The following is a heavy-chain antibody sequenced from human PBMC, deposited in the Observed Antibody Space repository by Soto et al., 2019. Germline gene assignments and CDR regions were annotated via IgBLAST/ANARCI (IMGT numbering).Heavy chain of an antibody. CDR1: GFTFGNYA. CDR2: SRNKANSYTT. V-gene: IGHV3-72*01. Sequence: GGSLRLSCITSGFTFGNYAMSWVRQAPGKGLEWVGRSRNKANSYTTEYAASVKGRFIISRDDSKNSLYLQMNSLKTEDTAVYYCVRLPAAKYYFDCWGQGSLVTVS. CDR3: VRLPAAKYYFDC. J-gene: IGHJ4*02. D-gene: IGHD2-2*01.